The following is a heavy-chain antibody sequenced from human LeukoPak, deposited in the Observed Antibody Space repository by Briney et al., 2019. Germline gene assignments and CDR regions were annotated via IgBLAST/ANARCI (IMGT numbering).Heavy chain of an antibody. CDR2: ISAYNGNT. D-gene: IGHD3-3*01. CDR3: ARSLGYYDFWSGYYTEGDY. Sequence: ASVKVSCKASGYTFTSYGISWVRQAPGQGLEWMGWISAYNGNTNYAQKLQGRVTMTTDTSTSTAYMELRGLRSDDTAVYYCARSLGYYDFWSGYYTEGDYWGQGTLVTVSS. J-gene: IGHJ4*02. CDR1: GYTFTSYG. V-gene: IGHV1-18*01.